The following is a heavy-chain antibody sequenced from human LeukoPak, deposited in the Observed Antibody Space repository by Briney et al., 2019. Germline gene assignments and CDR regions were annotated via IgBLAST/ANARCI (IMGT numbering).Heavy chain of an antibody. CDR2: IRHDGSNK. CDR1: GFSFSGYV. D-gene: IGHD5-12*01. CDR3: AKDKGYGIDY. V-gene: IGHV3-30*02. J-gene: IGHJ4*02. Sequence: GGSLRLSCAASGFSFSGYVMYWVRQAPGKGLECVAFIRHDGSNKYVDSVKGRSTISRDNSKNTLYLQMNSLRTEDTAVYYCAKDKGYGIDYWGQGTLVTVSS.